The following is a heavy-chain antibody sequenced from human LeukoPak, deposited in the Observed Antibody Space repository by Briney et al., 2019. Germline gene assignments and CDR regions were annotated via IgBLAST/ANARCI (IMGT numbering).Heavy chain of an antibody. D-gene: IGHD5-18*01. J-gene: IGHJ4*02. Sequence: SETLSLTCAVYGGSFSGYYWSWIRQPPGKGLEWIGEINHSGSTNYNPSLKSRVTISVDTSRNQFSLKLSSVTAADTAVYYCAKERGYSYGLGYWGQGTLVTVSS. CDR3: AKERGYSYGLGY. CDR2: INHSGST. V-gene: IGHV4-34*01. CDR1: GGSFSGYY.